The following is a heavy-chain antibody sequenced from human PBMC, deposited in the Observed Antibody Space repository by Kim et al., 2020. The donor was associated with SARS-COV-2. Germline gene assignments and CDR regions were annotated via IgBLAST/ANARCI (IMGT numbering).Heavy chain of an antibody. CDR3: ARVMITFGGPIVSPFDY. CDR2: ITAYKGNA. D-gene: IGHD3-16*02. J-gene: IGHJ4*02. CDR1: GYSFNSYG. V-gene: IGHV1-18*01. Sequence: ASVKVSCEASGYSFNSYGISWVRQAPGQGLEWMGRITAYKGNANYAQKFQGRVTMTTDTSSSTSYMELRSLRSDDTAVYYCARVMITFGGPIVSPFDYWGQGTLVTVSS.